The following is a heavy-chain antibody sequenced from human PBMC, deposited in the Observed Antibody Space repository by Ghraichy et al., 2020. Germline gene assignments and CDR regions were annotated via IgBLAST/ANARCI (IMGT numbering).Heavy chain of an antibody. Sequence: RPSCAASGVTVSNNYMSWVRQAPGKGLEWVSVIYSAGSTYYADSVKGRFIISRDGSKNTVYLQMNNLRAEDTAVYYCARDPGGGGYWGQGTLVTVSS. D-gene: IGHD2-15*01. CDR3: ARDPGGGGY. CDR1: GVTVSNNY. V-gene: IGHV3-53*01. J-gene: IGHJ4*02. CDR2: IYSAGST.